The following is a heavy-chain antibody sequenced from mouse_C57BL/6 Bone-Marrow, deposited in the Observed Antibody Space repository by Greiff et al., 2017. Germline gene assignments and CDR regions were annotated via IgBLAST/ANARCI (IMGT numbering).Heavy chain of an antibody. CDR2: ISSGGDYI. D-gene: IGHD2-4*01. CDR3: TVPDYDYPWFAY. CDR1: GFTFSSYA. Sequence: EVQGVESGEGLVKPGGSLKLSCAASGFTFSSYAMSWVRQTPEKRLEWVAYISSGGDYIYYADTVKGRFTISRDNARNTLYLQMSSLKSEDTAMYYCTVPDYDYPWFAYWGQGTLVTVSA. J-gene: IGHJ3*01. V-gene: IGHV5-9-1*02.